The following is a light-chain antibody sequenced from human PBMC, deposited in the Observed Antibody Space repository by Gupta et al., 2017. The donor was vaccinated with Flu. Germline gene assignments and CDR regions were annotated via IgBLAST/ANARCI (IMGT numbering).Light chain of an antibody. CDR1: QSVSSN. J-gene: IGKJ1*01. Sequence: ATLSVSPGERATFSCRASQSVSSNLAWYQQKPGQAPRLLIYGASTRATGISARFSGSGYGTEFTLTISSRQSEDFAVYYCQQYNIWPLWTFGQGTKVEIK. CDR2: GAS. V-gene: IGKV3-15*01. CDR3: QQYNIWPLWT.